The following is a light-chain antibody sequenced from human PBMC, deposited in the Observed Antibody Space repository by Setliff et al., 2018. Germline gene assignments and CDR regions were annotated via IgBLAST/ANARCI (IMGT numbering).Light chain of an antibody. V-gene: IGLV2-8*01. Sequence: QSVLTQPASVSGSPGQSITISCTGTSSDVGAYNYVSWFQQHPGKAPKLMIYEVTKRPSGVPDRFSGSKSGNTASLTVSGLQAEDEADYYCISYAGSNNYVFGTGTKVTVL. CDR3: ISYAGSNNYV. CDR1: SSDVGAYNY. CDR2: EVT. J-gene: IGLJ1*01.